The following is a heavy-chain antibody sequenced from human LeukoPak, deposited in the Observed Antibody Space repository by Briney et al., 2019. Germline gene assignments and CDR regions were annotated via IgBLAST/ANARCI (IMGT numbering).Heavy chain of an antibody. CDR1: GGTFSSYD. V-gene: IGHV1-69*06. CDR3: AGGRTDIVVVPATLRNYYFDH. J-gene: IGHJ4*02. Sequence: SVKVSCKASGGTFSSYDISWVRQAPGQGLEWMGGIMPMFGKANYAQKSQGRVTTTADKATSTAYMELSSLRSEDTAVYYCAGGRTDIVVVPATLRNYYFDHWGQGTLVTVSS. CDR2: IMPMFGKA. D-gene: IGHD2-2*01.